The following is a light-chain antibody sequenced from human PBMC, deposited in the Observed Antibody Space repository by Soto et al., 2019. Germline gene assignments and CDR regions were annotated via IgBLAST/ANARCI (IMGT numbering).Light chain of an antibody. CDR3: QSYDSSNHGV. CDR1: SGSIASNY. CDR2: EDN. Sequence: NFMLTQPHSVSESPGKTVTISCTGSSGSIASNYVQWYQQRPGSAPTTVIYEDNQRPSGVPDRFSGSIDSSSNSASLTFSGLKTEDEADYYCQSYDSSNHGVFGGGTKLTVL. V-gene: IGLV6-57*02. J-gene: IGLJ2*01.